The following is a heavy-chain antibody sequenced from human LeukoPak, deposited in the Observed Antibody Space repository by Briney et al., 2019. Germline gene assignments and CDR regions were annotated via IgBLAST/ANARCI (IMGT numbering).Heavy chain of an antibody. CDR2: ISGSGGST. CDR3: AKARRELLLGY. CDR1: GLTFSSYA. D-gene: IGHD1-26*01. Sequence: GGSLRLSCAASGLTFSSYAMSWVRQAPGKGLEWVSAISGSGGSTYYADSVKGRFTISRDNSKNTLYLQMNSLRAEDTAVYYCAKARRELLLGYWGQGTLVTVSS. V-gene: IGHV3-23*01. J-gene: IGHJ4*02.